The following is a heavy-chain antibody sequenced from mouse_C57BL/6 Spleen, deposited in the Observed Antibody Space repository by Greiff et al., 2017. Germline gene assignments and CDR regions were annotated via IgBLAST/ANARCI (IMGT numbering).Heavy chain of an antibody. Sequence: QVQLQQSGAELVKPGASVKLSCKASGYTSTSYWMHWVKQRPGQGLEWIGMIHPNSGSTNYNEKFKSKATLTVDKSSSTAYMQLSSLTSEDSAVYYCARSDGYWFAYWGQGTLVTVSA. CDR2: IHPNSGST. CDR3: ARSDGYWFAY. J-gene: IGHJ3*01. CDR1: GYTSTSYW. V-gene: IGHV1-64*01. D-gene: IGHD2-3*01.